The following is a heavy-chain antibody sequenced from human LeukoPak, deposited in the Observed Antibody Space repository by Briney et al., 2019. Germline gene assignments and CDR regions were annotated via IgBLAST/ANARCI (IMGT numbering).Heavy chain of an antibody. CDR1: GFAFSHCP. D-gene: IGHD3-22*01. V-gene: IGHV3-64*04. J-gene: IGHJ4*02. CDR3: AKEEADSSGLYYFDY. CDR2: ISSSGDST. Sequence: GGSLRLSCSASGFAFSHCPMHWVRQAPGKGLEYVSAISSSGDSTYYADSVKGRFTISRDNSKNTLYLQMNSLRAEDTAVYYCAKEEADSSGLYYFDYWGQGTLVTVSS.